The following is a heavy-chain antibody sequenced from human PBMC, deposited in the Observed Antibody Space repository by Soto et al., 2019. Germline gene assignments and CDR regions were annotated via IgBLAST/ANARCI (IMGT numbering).Heavy chain of an antibody. Sequence: SETLSLTCTVSGGSISSYYWNWIRQPPGKGLEWIGYIYYSGSTNYNPSLKSRVTISVDTSKNQFSLKLSSVTAADTAVYYCARLAFWSGGPDWFDPWGQGTLVTVS. CDR3: ARLAFWSGGPDWFDP. J-gene: IGHJ5*02. D-gene: IGHD3-3*01. CDR2: IYYSGST. CDR1: GGSISSYY. V-gene: IGHV4-59*08.